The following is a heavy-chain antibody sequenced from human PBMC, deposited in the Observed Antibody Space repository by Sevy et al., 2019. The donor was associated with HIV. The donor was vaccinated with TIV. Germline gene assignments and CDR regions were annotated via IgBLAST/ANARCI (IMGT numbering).Heavy chain of an antibody. J-gene: IGHJ4*02. CDR1: SGSITSLY. CDR3: AGENAWGRGYS. Sequence: SETMSLNGTVSSGSITSLYWNWIRQPPGHPLEWTANPHYNAHINYNPSLKRRVTLSLDTSKNQFSLRLSSVTAADTAMYYCAGENAWGRGYSWGQGTLVTVSS. V-gene: IGHV4-59*08. D-gene: IGHD1-26*01. CDR2: PHYNAHI.